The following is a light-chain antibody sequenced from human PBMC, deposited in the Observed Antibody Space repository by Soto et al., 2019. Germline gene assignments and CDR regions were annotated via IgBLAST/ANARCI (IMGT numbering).Light chain of an antibody. CDR1: QSISSSY. CDR2: DAS. J-gene: IGKJ2*01. Sequence: EIVLTQSPGTLSLSPGQRATLSCRASQSISSSYLAWYQQKPGQAPRLLIYDASSRATGIPDRLSGSGSGTDFTLTISRLEPEDCAVDYCQQYGSSSYTFGQGTQLEIK. V-gene: IGKV3-20*01. CDR3: QQYGSSSYT.